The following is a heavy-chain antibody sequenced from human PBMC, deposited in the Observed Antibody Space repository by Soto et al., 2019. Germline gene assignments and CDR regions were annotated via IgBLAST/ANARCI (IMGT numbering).Heavy chain of an antibody. CDR1: GGSISSSSYY. J-gene: IGHJ4*02. Sequence: PSETLSLTCTVSGGSISSSSYYWGWIRQPPGKGLEWIGSIYYSGSTYYNPSLKSRVTISVDTSKNQFSLKLSSVTAADTAVYYCARHNRDFGVVITGPHFDYWGQGTLVTVSS. D-gene: IGHD3-3*01. V-gene: IGHV4-39*01. CDR3: ARHNRDFGVVITGPHFDY. CDR2: IYYSGST.